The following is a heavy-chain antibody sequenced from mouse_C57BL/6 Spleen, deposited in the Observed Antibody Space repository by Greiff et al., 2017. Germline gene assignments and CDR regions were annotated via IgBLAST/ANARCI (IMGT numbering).Heavy chain of an antibody. CDR3: ARDDTDSSGYWLAY. J-gene: IGHJ3*01. CDR1: GYTFTGYW. V-gene: IGHV1-9*01. Sequence: VKLQQSGAELMKPGASVKLSCKATGYTFTGYWIEWVKQRPGHGLEWIGEILPGSGSTNYNEKFKGKATFTADTSSNTAYMQLSSLTTEDSANYCGARDDTDSSGYWLAYWGQGTLVTVSA. D-gene: IGHD3-2*02. CDR2: ILPGSGST.